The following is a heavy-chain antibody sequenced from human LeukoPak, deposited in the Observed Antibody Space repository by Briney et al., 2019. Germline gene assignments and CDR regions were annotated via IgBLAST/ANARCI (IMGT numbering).Heavy chain of an antibody. D-gene: IGHD1-26*01. CDR1: GYTLSNHA. CDR2: ISAYNGNT. J-gene: IGHJ5*02. V-gene: IGHV1-18*04. Sequence: ASVKVSCKGSGYTLSNHAFSWVRQAPGQGLEWMGWISAYNGNTNYAQKLQGRVTMTTDTSTSTAYMELRSLRSDDTAVYYCARSAIVGTNWFDPWGQGTLVTVSS. CDR3: ARSAIVGTNWFDP.